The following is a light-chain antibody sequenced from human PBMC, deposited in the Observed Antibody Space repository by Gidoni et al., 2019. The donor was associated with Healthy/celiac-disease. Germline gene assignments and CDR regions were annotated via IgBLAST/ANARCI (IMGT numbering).Light chain of an antibody. CDR2: GAS. J-gene: IGKJ1*01. CDR1: QSVSSSY. V-gene: IGKV3-20*01. CDR3: QQYGSSPLT. Sequence: EIVLTQSPGTLSLSPGERATLSCRASQSVSSSYLAWYQQKPGQAPRLLIYGASSRATGIPDRVSGSGSGTDFTLTISRLEPEDVAVYYCQQYGSSPLTFGQGTKVEIK.